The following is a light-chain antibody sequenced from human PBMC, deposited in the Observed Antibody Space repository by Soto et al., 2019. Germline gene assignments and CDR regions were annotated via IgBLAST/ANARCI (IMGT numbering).Light chain of an antibody. Sequence: IEMTQSPSSLSAYVGDRVIISCRASQSIRNSLSWFQQKPGKAPKLLIWAASSLQSGVPSTFSGSGSGTDFTLTISSLQPEDFATYYCQQTYSSVTFGQGTRLEI. J-gene: IGKJ5*01. CDR2: AAS. CDR3: QQTYSSVT. CDR1: QSIRNS. V-gene: IGKV1-39*01.